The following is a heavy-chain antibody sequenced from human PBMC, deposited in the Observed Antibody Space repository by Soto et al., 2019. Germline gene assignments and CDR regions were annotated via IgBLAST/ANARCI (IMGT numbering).Heavy chain of an antibody. D-gene: IGHD6-19*01. CDR1: GGSISSYY. J-gene: IGHJ6*03. Sequence: SETLSLTCTVSGGSISSYYWSWIRQPPGKGLEWIGYIYYSGSTNYNPSLKSRVTISVDTSKNQFSLKLSSVTAADTAVYYCARPRAGKSYYYMDVWGKGTTVTVSS. CDR2: IYYSGST. V-gene: IGHV4-59*08. CDR3: ARPRAGKSYYYMDV.